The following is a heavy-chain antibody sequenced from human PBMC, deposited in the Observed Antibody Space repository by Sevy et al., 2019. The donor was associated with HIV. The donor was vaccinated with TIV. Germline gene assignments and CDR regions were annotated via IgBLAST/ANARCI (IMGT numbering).Heavy chain of an antibody. Sequence: GGSLRLSCAASGFTFSSYAMSWVRLAPGKGLEWVSAVRGSGGSTYYADSVKGRFTSSRDNSKNTLYLQMNSLRAEDTAVYYCATDKESAVAGTGFDYWGQGTLVTVSS. V-gene: IGHV3-23*01. CDR3: ATDKESAVAGTGFDY. J-gene: IGHJ4*02. CDR2: VRGSGGST. D-gene: IGHD6-19*01. CDR1: GFTFSSYA.